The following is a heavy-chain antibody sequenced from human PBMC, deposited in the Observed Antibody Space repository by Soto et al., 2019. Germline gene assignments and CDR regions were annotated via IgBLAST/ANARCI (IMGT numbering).Heavy chain of an antibody. CDR2: IYYSGST. D-gene: IGHD3-3*01. Sequence: QVQLQESGPGLVKPSQTLSLTCTVSGGSISSGDYYWSWIRQPPGKGLEWIGYIYYSGSTYYNPSLKSRVTISVDTSKNQFSLKLSSVTAADTAVYYCAGNTIFGVVTMIDYFDYWGQGTLVTVSS. J-gene: IGHJ4*02. CDR1: GGSISSGDYY. V-gene: IGHV4-30-4*01. CDR3: AGNTIFGVVTMIDYFDY.